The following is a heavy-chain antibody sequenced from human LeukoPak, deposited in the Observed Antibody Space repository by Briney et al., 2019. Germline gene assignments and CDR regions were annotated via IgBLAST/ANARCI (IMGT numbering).Heavy chain of an antibody. CDR3: AREGGGGDRYSLDY. CDR2: IYYSGST. J-gene: IGHJ4*02. V-gene: IGHV4-61*01. D-gene: IGHD2-21*01. Sequence: PSETLSLTCTVSGGSISSGSYYWSWIRQPPGKGLEWIGYIYYSGSTNYNPSLKSRVTISVDTSKNQFSLKLSSVTAADTAVYYCAREGGGGDRYSLDYWGQGTLVTVSS. CDR1: GGSISSGSYY.